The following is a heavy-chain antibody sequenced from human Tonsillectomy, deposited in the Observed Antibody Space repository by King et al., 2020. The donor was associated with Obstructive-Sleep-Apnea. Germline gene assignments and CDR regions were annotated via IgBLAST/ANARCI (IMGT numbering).Heavy chain of an antibody. V-gene: IGHV4-38-2*02. D-gene: IGHD3-22*01. CDR3: ARDSISRTVVAMDV. CDR2: IYHGGST. CDR1: THSISSDNY. Sequence: VQLQESGPGLVKPSETLSLTCSVSTHSISSDNYWGWLRQPPGKGLEWIGSIYHGGSTYYNPSLKSRVTISVDTSKIHFSLKLTSVTAADTAVYYCARDSISRTVVAMDVWDQGTTVTVSS. J-gene: IGHJ6*02.